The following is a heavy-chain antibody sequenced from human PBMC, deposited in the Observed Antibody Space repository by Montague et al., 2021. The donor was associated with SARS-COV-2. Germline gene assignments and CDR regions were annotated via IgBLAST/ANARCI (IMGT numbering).Heavy chain of an antibody. V-gene: IGHV3-48*03. J-gene: IGHJ6*03. CDR2: ISSSGSTM. CDR3: ARERVDIYPWGVYYNYMDV. D-gene: IGHD5-12*01. CDR1: GFTFSNYE. Sequence: SLRLSCAASGFTFSNYEMHWVRQAPGKGLEWVSYISSSGSTMFYGDSVKGRFTISRDNAKNSLNLQMNSLRAEDTAVYYCARERVDIYPWGVYYNYMDVWGKGTAVTVSS.